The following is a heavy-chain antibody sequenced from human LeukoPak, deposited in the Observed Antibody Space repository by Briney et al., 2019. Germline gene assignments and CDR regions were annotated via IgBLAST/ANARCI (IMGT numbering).Heavy chain of an antibody. CDR3: ARRGRITMIVDTNAFDI. CDR2: IHYSGST. D-gene: IGHD3-22*01. V-gene: IGHV4-59*08. CDR1: GGSISSYY. J-gene: IGHJ3*02. Sequence: SGTLSLTCTVAGGSISSYYWSWIRQPPGKGREWIGYIHYSGSTNYNPSRKSGVTISVDTSKKQFSRKLRSVTAADTAVSYCARRGRITMIVDTNAFDIWGQGTMVTVSS.